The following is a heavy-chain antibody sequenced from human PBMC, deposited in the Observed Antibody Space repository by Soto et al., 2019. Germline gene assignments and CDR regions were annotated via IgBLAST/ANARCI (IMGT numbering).Heavy chain of an antibody. CDR3: ARDDGGGSDCDLGY. J-gene: IGHJ4*02. D-gene: IGHD3-10*01. CDR1: GFTFSSYL. CDR2: ISRDGSNE. V-gene: IGHV3-30-3*01. Sequence: QVQLVESGGGVVQPGRSLRLSCATSGFTFSSYLIHWVRQTPDKGLEWVAFISRDGSNEYYADSVKGRFTISRDNSKNTLYLEMNSLRDEDTAVYYCARDDGGGSDCDLGYWGQGTLVTVSS.